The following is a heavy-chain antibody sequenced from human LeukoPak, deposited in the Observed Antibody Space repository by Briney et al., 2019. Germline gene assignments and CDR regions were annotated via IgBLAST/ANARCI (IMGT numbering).Heavy chain of an antibody. D-gene: IGHD5-12*01. V-gene: IGHV1-69*13. CDR3: ARGGEEIKRGYSGYEEIKH. J-gene: IGHJ4*02. Sequence: SVKVSCKASGGTFSSYAISWVRQAPGQGLEWMGGIIPIFGTANYAQKFQGRVTITADESTSTAYMELSSLRSEDTAVYYCARGGEEIKRGYSGYEEIKHWGQGTLVTVSS. CDR2: IIPIFGTA. CDR1: GGTFSSYA.